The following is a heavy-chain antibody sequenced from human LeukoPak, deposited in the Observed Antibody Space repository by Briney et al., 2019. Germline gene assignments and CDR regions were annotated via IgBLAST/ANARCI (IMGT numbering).Heavy chain of an antibody. Sequence: GGSLRLSCAASGFTFSSYWMSWVRQAPGKGLEWVANIKEDGGEIHFVDSMKGRFTISRDNAKNSLYLQMNSLRGDDTAVYYCARSGYSHSWDYWGQGTLVTVPS. V-gene: IGHV3-7*03. CDR2: IKEDGGEI. CDR3: ARSGYSHSWDY. J-gene: IGHJ4*02. CDR1: GFTFSSYW. D-gene: IGHD1-26*01.